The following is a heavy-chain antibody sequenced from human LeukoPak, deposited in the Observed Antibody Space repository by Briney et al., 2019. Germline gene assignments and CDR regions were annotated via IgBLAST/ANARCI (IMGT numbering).Heavy chain of an antibody. J-gene: IGHJ4*02. D-gene: IGHD2-2*01. CDR2: IWYDGSNK. CDR3: AREGYCSSTSCYPLDY. Sequence: GGSLRLSCAASGFTFSSYGMHWVRQAPGKGLEWVAVIWYDGSNKYYADSVKGRFTISRDNSKNTLYLQMNSRRAEDTAVYYCAREGYCSSTSCYPLDYWGQGTLVTVSS. CDR1: GFTFSSYG. V-gene: IGHV3-33*01.